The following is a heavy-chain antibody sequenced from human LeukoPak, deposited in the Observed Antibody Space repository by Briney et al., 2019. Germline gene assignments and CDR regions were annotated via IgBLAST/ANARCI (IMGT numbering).Heavy chain of an antibody. D-gene: IGHD3-10*01. V-gene: IGHV3-30-3*01. Sequence: GGSLRLSCAASGFTFSSYAMHWVRQAPGKGLEWVAVISYDGSNKYYADSVKGRFTISRDNSKNTLYLQMNSLRAEDTAVYYCARDYGSGATHDYWGLGTLVTVSS. CDR1: GFTFSSYA. CDR3: ARDYGSGATHDY. J-gene: IGHJ4*02. CDR2: ISYDGSNK.